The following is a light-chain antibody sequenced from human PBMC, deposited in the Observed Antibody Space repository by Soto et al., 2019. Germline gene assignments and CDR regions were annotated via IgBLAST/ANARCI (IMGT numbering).Light chain of an antibody. V-gene: IGKV3-15*01. CDR1: PSVDYN. CDR3: QQYKTRLT. CDR2: VVA. Sequence: VLTQSPATLSVSPGARVTLSCRASPSVDYNLALYQQKPGHAPRLLIYVVATRATGIPATFSGSASGTEFTLTSSRLQSEDLAIYYCQQYKTRLTFGGGTKVEIK. J-gene: IGKJ4*01.